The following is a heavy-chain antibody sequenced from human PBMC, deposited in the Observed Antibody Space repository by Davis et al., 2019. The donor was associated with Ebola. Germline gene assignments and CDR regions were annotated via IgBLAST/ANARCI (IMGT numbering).Heavy chain of an antibody. Sequence: GGSLRLSCAASGFTFSSYGIHWVRQAQGKGLEWVALISYDGSNKYYADSVKGRFTISRDNSKNTLYLQMNSLRAEDTAVYYCAKEGDYYGSGSYGDNWGQGTLVTVSS. CDR1: GFTFSSYG. CDR3: AKEGDYYGSGSYGDN. D-gene: IGHD3-10*01. CDR2: ISYDGSNK. J-gene: IGHJ4*02. V-gene: IGHV3-30*18.